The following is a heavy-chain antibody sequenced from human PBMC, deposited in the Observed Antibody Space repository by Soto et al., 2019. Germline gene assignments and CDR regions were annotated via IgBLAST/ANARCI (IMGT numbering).Heavy chain of an antibody. CDR3: AKVKTWTYLDY. Sequence: EVQLLESGGGLVQPGGSLRLSCAASGFTFSSYAMSWVRQAPGKGLAWVSSISDSGGTTYYADSVKGRFTISRDNSKNTLYLQMNSLRAEDTALYYCAKVKTWTYLDYWGQGTLVTVSS. V-gene: IGHV3-23*01. D-gene: IGHD5-12*01. CDR1: GFTFSSYA. J-gene: IGHJ4*02. CDR2: ISDSGGTT.